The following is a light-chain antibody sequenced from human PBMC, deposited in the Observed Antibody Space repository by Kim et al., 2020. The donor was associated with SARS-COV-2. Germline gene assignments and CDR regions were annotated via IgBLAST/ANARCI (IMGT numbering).Light chain of an antibody. J-gene: IGKJ4*01. V-gene: IGKV1-33*01. Sequence: DIQMTQSPSSLSASVGDRVIITCQATQDVSNYLNWYQQKPGKAPKLLILDASNLQRGVASRFSGSGSGTDFNVTISSLQPEDFATYYCQQYISLPLTFGGGTKVDIK. CDR1: QDVSNY. CDR2: DAS. CDR3: QQYISLPLT.